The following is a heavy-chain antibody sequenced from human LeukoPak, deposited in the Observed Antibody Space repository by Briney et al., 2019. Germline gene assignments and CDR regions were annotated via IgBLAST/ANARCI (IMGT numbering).Heavy chain of an antibody. V-gene: IGHV4-30-4*01. D-gene: IGHD5-24*01. CDR2: IYYSGST. J-gene: IGHJ4*02. CDR3: ASSNYRTYGYNFFDY. Sequence: SQTLSLTCTVSGGSISSSDYYWSWIRQPPGKGLEWIGYIYYSGSTYSNPSLQSRVTISVDTSKNQCSLKLTSVTAADTAVYYCASSNYRTYGYNFFDYWGQGTLVTVSS. CDR1: GGSISSSDYY.